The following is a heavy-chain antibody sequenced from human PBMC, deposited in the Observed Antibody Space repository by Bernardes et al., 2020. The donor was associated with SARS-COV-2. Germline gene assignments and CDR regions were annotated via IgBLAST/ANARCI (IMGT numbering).Heavy chain of an antibody. V-gene: IGHV4-34*01. J-gene: IGHJ4*02. D-gene: IGHD2-8*01. CDR2: ISHSGTT. CDR1: GDSFSGYY. Sequence: SETLSLTCAVYGDSFSGYYWAWVRQPPGKGLEWIGEISHSGTTNYNPSLKSRVTISVDTSKSQFSLNLNYVTAADTAVYYCATNGFPGYWGQGTLVTVSS. CDR3: ATNGFPGY.